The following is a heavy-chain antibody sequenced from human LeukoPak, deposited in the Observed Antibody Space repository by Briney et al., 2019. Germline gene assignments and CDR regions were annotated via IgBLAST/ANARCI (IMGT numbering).Heavy chain of an antibody. CDR1: GYTFTTYA. D-gene: IGHD1-26*01. CDR2: INTNTGNP. V-gene: IGHV7-4-1*02. CDR3: ARAGPDPLTGIVGATLFDY. Sequence: AASVKVSCKASGYTFTTYAMNWVRQAPGQGLEWMGWINTNTGNPTSAQGFTGRFVFSLDTSVSTAYLQISSLKAEDTAVYYCARAGPDPLTGIVGATLFDYWGQGTLVTVSS. J-gene: IGHJ4*02.